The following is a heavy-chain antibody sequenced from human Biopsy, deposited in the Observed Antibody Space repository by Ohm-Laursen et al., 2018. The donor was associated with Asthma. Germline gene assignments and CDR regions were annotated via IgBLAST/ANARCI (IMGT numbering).Heavy chain of an antibody. V-gene: IGHV1-69*13. CDR1: GDSFSNYA. CDR3: ARGYSGSDRIVYYYSGLEV. J-gene: IGHJ6*02. D-gene: IGHD5-12*01. Sequence: ASVKVSCEASGDSFSNYAISWVRQAPGQGLEWLGGLIPVLGTPDHAQMFEGRVTITADESTSTAYMELSSLSSEDTAVYYCARGYSGSDRIVYYYSGLEVWGQGTTVTVSS. CDR2: LIPVLGTP.